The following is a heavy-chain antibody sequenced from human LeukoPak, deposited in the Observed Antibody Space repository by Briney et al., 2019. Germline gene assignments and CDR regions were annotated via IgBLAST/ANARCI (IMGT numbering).Heavy chain of an antibody. Sequence: GGSLRLSRAISGFTVSGSELTWVRQAPGKGLEWISYISGGGNTIYSADTVKGRFTTSRANAKNSLYLQMNSLRVEDTAVYYCARVATMVRVPLDALDIWGQGTMVSVSS. CDR3: ARVATMVRVPLDALDI. V-gene: IGHV3-48*03. CDR1: GFTVSGSE. D-gene: IGHD3-10*01. J-gene: IGHJ3*02. CDR2: ISGGGNTI.